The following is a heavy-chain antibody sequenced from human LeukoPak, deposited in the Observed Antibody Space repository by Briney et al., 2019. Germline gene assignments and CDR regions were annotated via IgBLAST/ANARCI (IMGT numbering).Heavy chain of an antibody. CDR1: GFTFSSYE. D-gene: IGHD2-2*02. CDR2: ISNGGSTI. V-gene: IGHV3-48*03. CDR3: ARALGFGYCSSTSCYIPPY. J-gene: IGHJ4*02. Sequence: PGGSLRLSCAASGFTFSSYEMNWVRQAPGKGLERVSYISNGGSTIYYADSVKGRFTISRDNAKNSLYLQMNSLRAEDTAVYYCARALGFGYCSSTSCYIPPYWGQGTLVTVSS.